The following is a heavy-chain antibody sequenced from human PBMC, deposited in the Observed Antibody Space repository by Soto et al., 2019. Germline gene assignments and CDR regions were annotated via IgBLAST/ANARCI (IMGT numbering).Heavy chain of an antibody. CDR2: INSDGSST. Sequence: GGSLSLSCAGSGFPFSDYWNDWVRQVPGKGLAWVSRINSDGSSTSYADSVKGRFTISRDNAKNTLYLQMNSLRAEDTAVYYCAYSSGWYAPLDFDYWGQGTLVTVSS. V-gene: IGHV3-74*01. CDR3: AYSSGWYAPLDFDY. J-gene: IGHJ4*02. D-gene: IGHD6-19*01. CDR1: GFPFSDYW.